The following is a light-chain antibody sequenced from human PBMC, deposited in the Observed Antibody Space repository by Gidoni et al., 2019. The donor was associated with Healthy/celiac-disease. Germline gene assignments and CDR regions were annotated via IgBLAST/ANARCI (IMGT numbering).Light chain of an antibody. CDR2: AAS. CDR3: QQSYSTPYS. V-gene: IGKV1-39*01. CDR1: QSISSY. Sequence: DIQMTQSPSSLSASVGARVTITCRASQSISSYLNWYQQKPGKAPKLLIYAASSLQSGVPSRFSGSGSGTDFTLPISRLQPSDFATYYCQQSYSTPYSFGQGTKLEIK. J-gene: IGKJ2*03.